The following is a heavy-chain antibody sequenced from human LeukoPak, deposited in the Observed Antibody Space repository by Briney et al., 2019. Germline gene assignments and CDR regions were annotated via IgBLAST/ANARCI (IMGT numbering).Heavy chain of an antibody. D-gene: IGHD2-15*01. CDR1: GFTFSSYA. CDR2: FSGSGGST. Sequence: GASLRLSCAASGFTFSSYAMSWVRQAPGKGLEWVSAFSGSGGSTYYADSVKGRFTISRDNSKNTLYLQMNSLRAEDTAVYYCAKDPDSVVVVAATWGYWGQGTLVTVSS. J-gene: IGHJ4*02. V-gene: IGHV3-23*01. CDR3: AKDPDSVVVVAATWGY.